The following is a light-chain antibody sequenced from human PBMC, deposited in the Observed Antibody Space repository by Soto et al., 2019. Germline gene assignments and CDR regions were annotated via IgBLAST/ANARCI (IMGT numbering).Light chain of an antibody. CDR1: QRISNSY. V-gene: IGKV3-20*01. J-gene: IGKJ5*01. CDR3: QQYGSSEII. CDR2: DIS. Sequence: EIVLTQSPGTLSLSPGERATLSCRASQRISNSYLAWYQQKPGQAPRLLIYDISSRATGIPDRFSGSVSGTDFTLTITRLEPEDFAVFYCQQYGSSEIIFGQGTRLEN.